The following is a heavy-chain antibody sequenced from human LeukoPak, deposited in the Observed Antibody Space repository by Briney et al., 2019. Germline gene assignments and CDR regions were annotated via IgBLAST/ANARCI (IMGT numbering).Heavy chain of an antibody. J-gene: IGHJ2*01. D-gene: IGHD2-15*01. CDR3: ARHPRGRYCSGGSCYWYFDL. V-gene: IGHV3-21*01. CDR1: GFTFSSYS. CDR2: ISSSSSYI. Sequence: AGGSLRLSCAASGFTFSSYSMNWVRQAPGKGLEWVSSISSSSSYIYYADSVKGRFTISRDNAKNSLYLQMNSLRAEDTAVYYCARHPRGRYCSGGSCYWYFDLWGRGTLVTVSS.